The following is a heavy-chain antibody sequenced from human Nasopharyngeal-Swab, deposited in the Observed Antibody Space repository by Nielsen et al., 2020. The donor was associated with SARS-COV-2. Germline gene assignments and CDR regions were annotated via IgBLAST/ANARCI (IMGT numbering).Heavy chain of an antibody. Sequence: GESLKISCAASGFTFSSYGMHWVRQAPGKGLEWVAVIWYDGSNKYYADSVKGRFTISRDNSKNTLYLQMNSLRAEDTAVYYCARVGSSWYGINYYYYMDVWGKGTTVTVSS. CDR1: GFTFSSYG. D-gene: IGHD6-13*01. V-gene: IGHV3-33*01. J-gene: IGHJ6*03. CDR3: ARVGSSWYGINYYYYMDV. CDR2: IWYDGSNK.